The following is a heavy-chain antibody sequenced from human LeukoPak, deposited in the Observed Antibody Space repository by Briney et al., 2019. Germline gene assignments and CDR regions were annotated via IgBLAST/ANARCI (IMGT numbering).Heavy chain of an antibody. D-gene: IGHD2-15*01. CDR2: IYYSGTT. CDR1: GGSISSGAYY. Sequence: SETLSLTCTVSGGSISSGAYYWSWIRQHPGKGLEWIGYIYYSGTTYYSPSLKSRVTISVDSSKNQFSLKMKSVTATDTAVYYCASLMAAGGSFDYWGQGSRVTVSS. J-gene: IGHJ4*02. CDR3: ASLMAAGGSFDY. V-gene: IGHV4-30-4*08.